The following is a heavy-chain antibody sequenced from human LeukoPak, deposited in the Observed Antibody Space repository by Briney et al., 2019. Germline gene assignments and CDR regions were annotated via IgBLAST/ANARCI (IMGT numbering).Heavy chain of an antibody. CDR2: LIPMFGTT. J-gene: IGHJ5*02. D-gene: IGHD1-7*01. CDR3: ARVAAGTTFMDNWFDP. V-gene: IGHV1-69*13. CDR1: GGTFRYYA. Sequence: SVKVSCKTSGGTFRYYAIGWVRQAPGHGLEWMGGLIPMFGTTNYAQQFQGRVTITADESTTTSYMELSRLRFEDTAVYFCARVAAGTTFMDNWFDPWSQGTLVTVSS.